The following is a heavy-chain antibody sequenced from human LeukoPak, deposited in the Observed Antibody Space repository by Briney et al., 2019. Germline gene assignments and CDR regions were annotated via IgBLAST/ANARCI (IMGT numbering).Heavy chain of an antibody. CDR3: AKEGLLDYYYYYMDV. D-gene: IGHD3-3*02. V-gene: IGHV3-30*02. CDR2: IHYDGSNK. J-gene: IGHJ6*03. CDR1: GFTFSSYS. Sequence: GGSLRLSCAASGFTFSSYSMNWVRQAPGKGLDWVAFIHYDGSNKYYADSVKGRFTISRDNSKNTLYLQMNSLRAEDTAVYYCAKEGLLDYYYYYMDVWGKGTTVTISS.